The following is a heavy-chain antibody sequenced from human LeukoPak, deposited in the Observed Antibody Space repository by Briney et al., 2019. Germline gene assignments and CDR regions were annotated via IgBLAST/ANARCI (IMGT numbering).Heavy chain of an antibody. CDR1: GYSFTTYW. Sequence: GESLKISCKGSGYSFTTYWIGWVRQMPGKGLEWMGIIHPDDSDTRYSPSFQGQVTISVDKSISTAYLQWNSLRASDTAMYYCARRAVSGDFDYWGQGTLVTVSS. D-gene: IGHD3-10*01. V-gene: IGHV5-51*01. CDR2: IHPDDSDT. J-gene: IGHJ4*02. CDR3: ARRAVSGDFDY.